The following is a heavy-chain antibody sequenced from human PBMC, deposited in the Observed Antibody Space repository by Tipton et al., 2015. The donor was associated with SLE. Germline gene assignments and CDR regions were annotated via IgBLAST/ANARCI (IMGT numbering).Heavy chain of an antibody. J-gene: IGHJ4*02. D-gene: IGHD1-14*01. CDR2: IWYDGSNK. V-gene: IGHV3-33*01. Sequence: SLRLSCAASGFTFSDYGMHWVRQAPGKGLEWVAVIWYDGSNKFYADSVKGRFTISRDSSNNTLYLQMNSLRAEDTAVYYCARDPIRSPDLYFDHWGQGTLVSVSS. CDR3: ARDPIRSPDLYFDH. CDR1: GFTFSDYG.